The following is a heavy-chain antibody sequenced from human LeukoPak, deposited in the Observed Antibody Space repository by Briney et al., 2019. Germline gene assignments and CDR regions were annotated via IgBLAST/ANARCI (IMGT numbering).Heavy chain of an antibody. Sequence: PSETLSLTCTVSGGSISSYYWSWIRQPPGKGLEWIGYIYYSGSTNYNPSLKSRVTISVDTSRNQFSLRLTSVTAADTAVYYCARDLMTTVTAFDYWGQGTLVTVSS. D-gene: IGHD4-17*01. J-gene: IGHJ4*02. CDR2: IYYSGST. CDR1: GGSISSYY. V-gene: IGHV4-59*12. CDR3: ARDLMTTVTAFDY.